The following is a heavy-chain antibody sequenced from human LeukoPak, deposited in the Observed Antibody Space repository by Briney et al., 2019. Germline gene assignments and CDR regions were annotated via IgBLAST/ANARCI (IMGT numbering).Heavy chain of an antibody. J-gene: IGHJ4*02. CDR3: AGGTARRSGSDY. Sequence: GRSPRLSCAASGFTFISYEINWVSHAPGKGLVWVSRINSDGSSTSSADSVKGRFTISRDNAKHRLYLQMNSLRAEDTAVYYCAGGTARRSGSDYWGQGTLVTVSS. D-gene: IGHD6-19*01. CDR2: INSDGSST. CDR1: GFTFISYE. V-gene: IGHV3-74*01.